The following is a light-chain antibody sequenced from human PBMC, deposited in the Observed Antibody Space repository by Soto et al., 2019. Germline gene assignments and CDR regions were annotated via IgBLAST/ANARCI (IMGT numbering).Light chain of an antibody. CDR1: QGIIDY. J-gene: IGKJ1*01. V-gene: IGKV1-27*01. Sequence: DIPMTQSPSSLSASVGDTVTITCRASQGIIDYLAWYQQRPGKVPKLLIYAASTLQTGVPSRFSGSGAGTDFTLTISSLQPEDVGTYHCQKYDTAPQTFGQGTRVEIK. CDR3: QKYDTAPQT. CDR2: AAS.